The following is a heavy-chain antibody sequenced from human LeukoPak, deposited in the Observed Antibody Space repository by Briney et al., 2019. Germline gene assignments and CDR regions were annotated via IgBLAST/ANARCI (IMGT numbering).Heavy chain of an antibody. CDR2: INPNSGGT. Sequence: ASVKVSCKASGYTFTGYYMHWVRQAPGQGLEWMGWINPNSGGTNYAQKFQGRVTMTRDTSISTAYMELSRLRSDDTAVYYCARDPRYSSSWHYYYYGMDVWGQGTTVTVSS. V-gene: IGHV1-2*02. CDR1: GYTFTGYY. CDR3: ARDPRYSSSWHYYYYGMDV. D-gene: IGHD6-13*01. J-gene: IGHJ6*02.